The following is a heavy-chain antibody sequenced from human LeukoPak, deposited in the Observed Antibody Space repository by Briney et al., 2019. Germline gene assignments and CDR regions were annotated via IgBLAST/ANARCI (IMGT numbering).Heavy chain of an antibody. CDR2: MSGSGGST. CDR1: GFTVSSNF. V-gene: IGHV3-23*01. Sequence: GGSLRLSCAASGFTVSSNFMSLVRQATGKGLEWVSAMSGSGGSTYYADSVKGRFTISRDNSKNTLYLQMNSLRAEDTAVYYCAKGERGYYDSSGSTDAFDIWGQGTMVTVSS. D-gene: IGHD3-22*01. J-gene: IGHJ3*02. CDR3: AKGERGYYDSSGSTDAFDI.